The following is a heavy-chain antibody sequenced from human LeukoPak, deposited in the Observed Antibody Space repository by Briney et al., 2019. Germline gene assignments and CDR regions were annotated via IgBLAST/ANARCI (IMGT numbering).Heavy chain of an antibody. CDR2: ISGSGGST. Sequence: GGSLRLSCAASGFTFSSYAMSWVRQAPGKGLEWVSAISGSGGSTYYADSVKGRFTISRDNSKNTLYLQMNILRAEDTAVYYCAKPGAYGSGSYTENWGQGTLVTVSS. D-gene: IGHD3-10*01. CDR1: GFTFSSYA. J-gene: IGHJ4*02. V-gene: IGHV3-23*01. CDR3: AKPGAYGSGSYTEN.